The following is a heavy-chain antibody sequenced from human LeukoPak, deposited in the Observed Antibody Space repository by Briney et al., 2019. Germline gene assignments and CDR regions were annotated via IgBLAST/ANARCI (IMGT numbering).Heavy chain of an antibody. CDR3: ARAGSGWSFDY. CDR2: IYYSEST. CDR1: GDSISSYY. V-gene: IGHV4-59*01. D-gene: IGHD6-19*01. J-gene: IGHJ4*02. Sequence: SETLSLTCSVSGDSISSYYWSWIRQPPGKGLEWIGYIYYSESTNYNPSLKSRVTISVDTSKDQFSLNLRSVTAADTAVYYCARAGSGWSFDYWGQGTLVTVSS.